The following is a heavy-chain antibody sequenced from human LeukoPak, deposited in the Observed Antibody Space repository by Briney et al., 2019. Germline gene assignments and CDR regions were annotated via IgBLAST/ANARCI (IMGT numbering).Heavy chain of an antibody. CDR1: GFAFSSYE. CDR3: ARGSDYGVGAFDI. V-gene: IGHV3-48*03. J-gene: IGHJ3*02. Sequence: PEGSLRLSCAASGFAFSSYEINWVRQAPGKGLEWVSYISTSVSTIYYGDSVKGRFTISRDNAKNSLFLQMNILRAEDTAVYYCARGSDYGVGAFDIWGQGTMVTVSS. D-gene: IGHD4-17*01. CDR2: ISTSVSTI.